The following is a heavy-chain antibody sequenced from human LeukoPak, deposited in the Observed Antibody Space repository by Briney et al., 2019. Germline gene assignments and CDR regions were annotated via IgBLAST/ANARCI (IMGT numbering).Heavy chain of an antibody. J-gene: IGHJ4*02. CDR3: AAGDRNGWYFEY. Sequence: PGGSLRLSCAASGFTFSSYAMSWVRQAPGKGLEWVSAISGSGGSTYYADPVKGRFTISRDNAKNSLYLQMNSLRVEDTALYLCAAGDRNGWYFEYWGQGTLVTVSS. V-gene: IGHV3-23*01. CDR1: GFTFSSYA. CDR2: ISGSGGST. D-gene: IGHD6-19*01.